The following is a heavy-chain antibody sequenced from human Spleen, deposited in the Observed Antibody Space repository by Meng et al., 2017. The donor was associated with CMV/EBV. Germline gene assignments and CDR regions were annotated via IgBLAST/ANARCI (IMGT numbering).Heavy chain of an antibody. D-gene: IGHD6-6*01. CDR2: ISAYNGDT. CDR1: FTSYG. J-gene: IGHJ5*02. Sequence: FTSYGIRRLRQAPGQGLEWMGGISAYNGDTNYAQKLQGRVNMTTDTSKSTAYMELRSLRSDDTAVYYCARDRPYSSSSRGSSRDWFDPWGQGTLVTVSS. V-gene: IGHV1-18*01. CDR3: ARDRPYSSSSRGSSRDWFDP.